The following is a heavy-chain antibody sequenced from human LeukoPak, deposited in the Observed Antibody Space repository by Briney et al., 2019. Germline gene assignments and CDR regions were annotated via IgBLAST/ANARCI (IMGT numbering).Heavy chain of an antibody. J-gene: IGHJ5*02. CDR1: GYTFTGYY. CDR3: ARDTDCSSTSCYETDFWFDP. D-gene: IGHD2-2*01. Sequence: ASVKVSCKASGYTFTGYYMHWVRQAPGQGLEWMGWINPNSGGTNYAQKFQGRATMTRDTSISTAYMELSRLRSDDTAVYYCARDTDCSSTSCYETDFWFDPWGQGTLVTVSS. CDR2: INPNSGGT. V-gene: IGHV1-2*02.